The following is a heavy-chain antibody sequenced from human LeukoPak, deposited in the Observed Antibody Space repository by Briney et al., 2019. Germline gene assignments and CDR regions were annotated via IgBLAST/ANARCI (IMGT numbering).Heavy chain of an antibody. V-gene: IGHV1-46*01. CDR1: GYSFTSYY. J-gene: IGHJ5*02. CDR2: INPTGGST. D-gene: IGHD1-26*01. CDR3: ARDNSVGDNAWWFDP. Sequence: ASVKVSCHASGYSFTSYYMHWVRQAPGQGLEWMGLINPTGGSTGYAQKFQGRVTMTRDMSTSTDYMELSSLRSEDTAIYYCARDNSVGDNAWWFDPWGQGTLVTVS.